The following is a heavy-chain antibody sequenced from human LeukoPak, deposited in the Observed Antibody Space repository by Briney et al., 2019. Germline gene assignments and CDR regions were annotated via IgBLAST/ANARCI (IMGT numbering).Heavy chain of an antibody. CDR2: IKYDASEQ. CDR3: ARDSVRGRPLVAFDI. J-gene: IGHJ3*02. D-gene: IGHD3-10*01. Sequence: PGGSLRLSCAASGFSFSNYWMNWVRQAPGKGLKWVANIKYDASEQYYVDSVKGRFTISRDNAKNSLYLQMNILRAEDTAVYYCARDSVRGRPLVAFDIWGQGTMVTVSS. CDR1: GFSFSNYW. V-gene: IGHV3-7*01.